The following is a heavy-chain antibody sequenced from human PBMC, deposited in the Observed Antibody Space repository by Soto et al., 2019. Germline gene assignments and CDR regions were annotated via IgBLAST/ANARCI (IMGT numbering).Heavy chain of an antibody. CDR2: INTDGSST. D-gene: IGHD2-15*01. CDR1: GFTFSSYW. V-gene: IGHV3-74*01. J-gene: IGHJ6*02. CDR3: AREQLGYCSGGNCYGMDV. Sequence: EVQLVESGGGLVQPGGSLRLSCAASGFTFSSYWMHWVRQAPGKGLVWVSRINTDGSSTSYADSVKGRFTISRDNAKNTLYLQMNSLRAEDTAVYYCAREQLGYCSGGNCYGMDVWGQGTTFTVSS.